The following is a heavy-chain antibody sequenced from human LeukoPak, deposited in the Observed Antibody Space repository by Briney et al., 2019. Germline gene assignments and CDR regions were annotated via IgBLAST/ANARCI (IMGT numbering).Heavy chain of an antibody. CDR3: AGGSTSSFDF. D-gene: IGHD2-2*01. V-gene: IGHV4-59*08. CDR2: IYYSGST. Sequence: SETLSLTCTVSGGSISRYYWSWIRQPPGKGLEWIGYIYYSGSTNYNPSLKSRVTISVDTSKNQFSLKLSSVTAADTAVYYCAGGSTSSFDFWGQGTLVTVSS. J-gene: IGHJ4*02. CDR1: GGSISRYY.